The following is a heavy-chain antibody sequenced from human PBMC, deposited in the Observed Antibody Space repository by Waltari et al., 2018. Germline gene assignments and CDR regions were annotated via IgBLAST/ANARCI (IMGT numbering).Heavy chain of an antibody. D-gene: IGHD1-1*01. Sequence: EVHLEESGGALVKPGGSLRLSCAASGFTFSYAWMSWVRQAPGKGLEWVGNVKSGTDAGTTNYAAPVKGRFTISRDESKNKVYLQRSSLKTEDTAVYYCTTGGWFNWDRYYFDYWGRGTLVTVSS. CDR2: VKSGTDAGTT. CDR1: GFTFSYAW. V-gene: IGHV3-15*02. CDR3: TTGGWFNWDRYYFDY. J-gene: IGHJ4*02.